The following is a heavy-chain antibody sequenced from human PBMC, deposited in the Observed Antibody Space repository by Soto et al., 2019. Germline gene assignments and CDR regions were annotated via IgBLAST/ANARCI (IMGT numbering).Heavy chain of an antibody. Sequence: PGGSLTLSCAASGFSLSNYAMTWVRQAPGKGLEWVSGISSGGERTSYADSVTGRFIISRDNSKNTLYLQMDRLRVEDTATYFCAKELVAGAYVETSAFDFWGLGTLVTVSS. CDR2: ISSGGERT. D-gene: IGHD6-19*01. CDR1: GFSLSNYA. CDR3: AKELVAGAYVETSAFDF. V-gene: IGHV3-23*01. J-gene: IGHJ4*02.